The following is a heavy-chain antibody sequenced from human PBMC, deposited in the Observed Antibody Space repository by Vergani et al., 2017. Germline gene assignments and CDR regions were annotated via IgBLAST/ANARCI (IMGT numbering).Heavy chain of an antibody. CDR3: AIGQYSSGWAY. D-gene: IGHD6-19*01. CDR1: GGSINIYY. J-gene: IGHJ4*02. V-gene: IGHV4-4*07. CDR2: IYTSEST. Sequence: QVQLQESGPGLVKPSETLSLTCTVSGGSINIYYWSWIRQPAGKGLEWIGRIYTSESTNYNPSLKSRVTMSVDTSKNQFSLRLSSVTAADTAVYYCAIGQYSSGWAYWGQGTLVTVSS.